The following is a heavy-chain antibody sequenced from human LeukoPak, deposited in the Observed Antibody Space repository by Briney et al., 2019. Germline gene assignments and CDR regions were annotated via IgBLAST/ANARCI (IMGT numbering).Heavy chain of an antibody. CDR3: VRGPRYYDDSGFHYGVFDI. Sequence: PGGSLSLSCAASEVPVTSNYMSWVRQAPGKGLQWVSVIYPGGDIYYADSVKGRFIISRDDSKNTLSLQMNSLTADDTAVYYCVRGPRYYDDSGFHYGVFDIWGQGTVVTVSS. D-gene: IGHD3-22*01. V-gene: IGHV3-53*01. J-gene: IGHJ3*02. CDR2: IYPGGDI. CDR1: EVPVTSNY.